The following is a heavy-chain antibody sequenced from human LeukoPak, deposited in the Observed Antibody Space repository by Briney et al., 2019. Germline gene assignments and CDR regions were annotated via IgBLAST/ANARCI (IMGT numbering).Heavy chain of an antibody. D-gene: IGHD3-22*01. CDR3: AGEGYYYDSSGYPRPFDY. V-gene: IGHV3-53*01. Sequence: GGSLRLSCAASGFTFSSNYMSWVRQAPGKGLEGVSVIYSGGSTYYADSVKGGFTISRDNSKNTLYLQMNSLRAEDTAVYYCAGEGYYYDSSGYPRPFDYWGQGTLVTVSS. J-gene: IGHJ4*02. CDR2: IYSGGST. CDR1: GFTFSSNY.